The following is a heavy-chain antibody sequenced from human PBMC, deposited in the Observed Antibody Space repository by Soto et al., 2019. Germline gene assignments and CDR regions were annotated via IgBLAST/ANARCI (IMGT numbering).Heavy chain of an antibody. J-gene: IGHJ5*02. CDR3: ARKPPPVVAANNWFDP. Sequence: SETLSLTCAVYGGSFSGYYWGWIRQPPGKGLEWIGEINHSGSTNYNPSLKSRVTISVDTSKNQFSLKLSSVTAADTAMYYCARKPPPVVAANNWFDPWGQGTLVTVSS. V-gene: IGHV4-34*01. D-gene: IGHD2-15*01. CDR2: INHSGST. CDR1: GGSFSGYY.